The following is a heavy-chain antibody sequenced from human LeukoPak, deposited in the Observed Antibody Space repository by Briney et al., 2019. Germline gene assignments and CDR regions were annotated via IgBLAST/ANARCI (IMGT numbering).Heavy chain of an antibody. D-gene: IGHD3-10*01. CDR3: ARGGQGAVDY. V-gene: IGHV3-74*01. J-gene: IGHJ4*02. CDR2: VNTDGSAT. Sequence: HTGGSLRLSCAASRFTFSSNWMHWVRQAPGKGLVWVSYVNTDGSATTYADSVKGRFTISRDNAKNTPYLQMKSLRAEDTAVYYCARGGQGAVDYWGQETLVTVS. CDR1: RFTFSSNW.